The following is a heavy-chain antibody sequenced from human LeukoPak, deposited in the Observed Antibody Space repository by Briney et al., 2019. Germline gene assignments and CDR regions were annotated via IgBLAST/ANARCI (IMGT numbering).Heavy chain of an antibody. D-gene: IGHD2-2*03. CDR3: ASWIKSRYFDY. CDR1: GFTFSSYA. Sequence: GGSLRLSCAASGFTFSSYAMSRVRQAPGKGLEWFSAISGSDGSTYYADSVKGRFTISRDNAKSTLYLQMNSLRAEDTAVYYCASWIKSRYFDYWGQGTLVTVSS. J-gene: IGHJ4*02. CDR2: ISGSDGST. V-gene: IGHV3-23*01.